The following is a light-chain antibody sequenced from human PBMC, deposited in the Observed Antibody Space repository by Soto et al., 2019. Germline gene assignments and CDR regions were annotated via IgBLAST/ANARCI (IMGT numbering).Light chain of an antibody. V-gene: IGKV3-15*01. J-gene: IGKJ1*01. CDR1: HSVSIH. CDR2: GAS. CDR3: QHYSLYSPWT. Sequence: EIVMTHAPATLSGSPGGIVTLSFTTSHSVSIHIAWYQQKPGQAPRLLLYGASTRATGIPARFSGSGGGTDFTLTISSVQPDDSATYYCQHYSLYSPWTFGQGTKV.